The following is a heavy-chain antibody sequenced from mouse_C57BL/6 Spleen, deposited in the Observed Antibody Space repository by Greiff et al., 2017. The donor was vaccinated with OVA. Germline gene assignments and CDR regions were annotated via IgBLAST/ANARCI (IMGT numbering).Heavy chain of an antibody. V-gene: IGHV5-4*03. J-gene: IGHJ1*03. CDR1: GFTFSSYA. CDR3: ARAYGNSLYWYFDV. CDR2: ISDGGSYT. Sequence: DVKLVESGGGLVKPGGSLKLSCAASGFTFSSYAMSWVRQTPEKRLEWVATISDGGSYTYYPDNVKGRFTISRDNAKNNLYLQMSHLKSEDTAMYYCARAYGNSLYWYFDVWGTGTTVTVSS. D-gene: IGHD2-1*01.